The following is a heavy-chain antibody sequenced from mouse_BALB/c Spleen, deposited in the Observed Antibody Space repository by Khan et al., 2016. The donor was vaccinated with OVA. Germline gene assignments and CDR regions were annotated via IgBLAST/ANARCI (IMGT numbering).Heavy chain of an antibody. Sequence: EVQLQESGPSLVQPSQTLSLTCSVTGDSITSGFWRWIRKFPGNKLEYMGYMIYSGYTYYNPSLKGRFSITRHTSKNQYYLHLNSVTTEDTATYYCARSTYRYAFAYWGQGTLVTVSA. CDR1: GDSITSGF. CDR3: ARSTYRYAFAY. V-gene: IGHV3-8*02. CDR2: MIYSGYT. J-gene: IGHJ3*01. D-gene: IGHD2-14*01.